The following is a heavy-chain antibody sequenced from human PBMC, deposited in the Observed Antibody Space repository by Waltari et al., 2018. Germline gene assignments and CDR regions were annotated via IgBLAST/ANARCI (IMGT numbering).Heavy chain of an antibody. J-gene: IGHJ3*02. CDR1: GGSISSSSYY. CDR2: IYYSGST. CDR3: ARSLPEMATTKGAFDI. D-gene: IGHD5-12*01. Sequence: QLQLQESGPGLVKPSETLSLTCTVSGGSISSSSYYWGWSRQPPGKWLEWIGSIYYSGSTYYNPSLKSRVTISVDTSKNQFSLKLSSVTAADTAVYYCARSLPEMATTKGAFDIWGQGTMVTVSS. V-gene: IGHV4-39*07.